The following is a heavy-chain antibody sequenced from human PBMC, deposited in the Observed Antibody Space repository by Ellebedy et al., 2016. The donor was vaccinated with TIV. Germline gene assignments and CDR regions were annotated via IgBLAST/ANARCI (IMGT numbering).Heavy chain of an antibody. J-gene: IGHJ4*02. CDR2: VYHSGST. Sequence: MPGGSLRLSCAVSGASISSNNWWPWVRQAPGRGLEWIGEVYHSGSTSYNPSLKSRVSISVDTPKKQFSLKMSSVTAADTAVYYCARAFQYSSGWAFDYWGQGTLVTVSS. CDR1: GASISSNNW. V-gene: IGHV4-4*02. CDR3: ARAFQYSSGWAFDY. D-gene: IGHD6-19*01.